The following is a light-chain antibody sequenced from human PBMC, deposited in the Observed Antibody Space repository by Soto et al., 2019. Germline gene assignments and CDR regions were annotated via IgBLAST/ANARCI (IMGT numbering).Light chain of an antibody. CDR3: QLRSNWPRFT. J-gene: IGKJ3*01. V-gene: IGKV3-11*01. CDR1: QSVDTY. CDR2: NAA. Sequence: EIVLTQSPATLSLSPGDRATLSCRASQSVDTYLAWYQQKPGQAPRLLIYNAANRATGVPARFSGSGSGTDFTLTISSLEPYDFAFYYCQLRSNWPRFTFGPGTKVEIK.